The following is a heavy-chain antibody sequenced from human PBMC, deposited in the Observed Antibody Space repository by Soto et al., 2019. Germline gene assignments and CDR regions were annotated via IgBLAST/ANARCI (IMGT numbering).Heavy chain of an antibody. V-gene: IGHV3-7*01. CDR3: ATYSGSYFPVGHDR. CDR2: IKRDGSEI. D-gene: IGHD1-26*01. Sequence: PGGSLRLSCVGSGLTFGSYWMNWVRQAPGWGLEWVANIKRDGSEIHYLESVKGRFTIFRDNAKKSLYLQMTSLSAEDTAVYFCATYSGSYFPVGHDRWGQGTLVTVSS. J-gene: IGHJ5*02. CDR1: GLTFGSYW.